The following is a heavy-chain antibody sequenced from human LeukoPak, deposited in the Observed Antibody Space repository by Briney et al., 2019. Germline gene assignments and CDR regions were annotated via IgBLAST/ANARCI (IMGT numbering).Heavy chain of an antibody. D-gene: IGHD3-10*01. CDR3: ATGVSYGSGSYYNAGLDY. CDR2: FDPEDGET. J-gene: IGHJ4*02. CDR1: GYTLTELS. V-gene: IGHV1-24*01. Sequence: ASVKVSCKVSGYTLTELSMHWVRQAPGKGLEWMGGFDPEDGETIYAQKFQGRVTMTEDTSTDTAYMELSSLRSEDTAVYYCATGVSYGSGSYYNAGLDYWGQGTLVTVSS.